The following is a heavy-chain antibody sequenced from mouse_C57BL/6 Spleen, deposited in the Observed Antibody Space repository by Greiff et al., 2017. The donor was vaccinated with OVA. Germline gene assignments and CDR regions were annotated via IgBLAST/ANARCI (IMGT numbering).Heavy chain of an antibody. Sequence: EVKLQESGGGLVKPGGSLKLSCAASGFTFSSYAMSWVRQTPEKRLEWVATISDGGSYTYYPDNVKGRFTISRDNAKNNLYLQMSHLKSEDTAMYYCARDYYYGISYAMDYWGQGTSVTVSS. CDR3: ARDYYYGISYAMDY. CDR2: ISDGGSYT. V-gene: IGHV5-4*01. J-gene: IGHJ4*01. D-gene: IGHD1-1*01. CDR1: GFTFSSYA.